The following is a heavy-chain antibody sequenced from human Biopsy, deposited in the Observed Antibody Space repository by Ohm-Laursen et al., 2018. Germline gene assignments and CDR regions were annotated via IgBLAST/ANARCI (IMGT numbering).Heavy chain of an antibody. CDR3: GNEVHGRDY. D-gene: IGHD2-15*01. V-gene: IGHV4-34*08. J-gene: IGHJ4*02. CDR1: GKTFSDYY. CDR2: INQSGRT. Sequence: SETLSLTCEVYGKTFSDYYWSWIRQPPGKGLEWIGQINQSGRTNYNPSLKSRVNISADKSNKQFSLKLTSGTSADTAGYFCGNEVHGRDYWGLGALVTVSS.